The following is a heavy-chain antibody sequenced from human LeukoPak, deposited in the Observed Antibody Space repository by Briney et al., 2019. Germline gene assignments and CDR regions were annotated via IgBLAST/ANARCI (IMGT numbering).Heavy chain of an antibody. V-gene: IGHV3-21*01. Sequence: KSGGSLRLSCGASGFTFSRYSMNWVRQAPGKGLEWVSSISGSGSYIYYADSVKGRFTISRDNAKNSLYLQMNSLRAEDTAVYYCASRNQYCGGDCFWAFDIWGRGTMVTVSS. CDR2: ISGSGSYI. D-gene: IGHD2-21*02. CDR3: ASRNQYCGGDCFWAFDI. CDR1: GFTFSRYS. J-gene: IGHJ3*02.